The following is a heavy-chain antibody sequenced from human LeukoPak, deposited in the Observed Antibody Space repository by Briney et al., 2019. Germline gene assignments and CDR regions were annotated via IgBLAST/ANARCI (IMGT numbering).Heavy chain of an antibody. J-gene: IGHJ6*03. CDR3: ARHFWSSGYFSMDV. Sequence: GRSLRLSCAASGFTFSSYGMHWVRQAPGKGLEWVAVIWYDGSNKYYADSVKGRFTISRDNSKNTLYLQMNSLRAEDTAVYYCARHFWSSGYFSMDVWGKGTTVTVSS. CDR2: IWYDGSNK. D-gene: IGHD3-3*02. V-gene: IGHV3-33*01. CDR1: GFTFSSYG.